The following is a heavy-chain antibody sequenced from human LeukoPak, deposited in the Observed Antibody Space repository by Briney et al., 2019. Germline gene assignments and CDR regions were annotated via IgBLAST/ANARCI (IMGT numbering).Heavy chain of an antibody. CDR2: ISSSSSYI. Sequence: PGGSLRLPCAASGFTFSSYSMNWVRQAPGKGLEWVSSISSSSSYIYYADSVKGRFTISRDNAKNSLYLQMNSLRAEDTAVYYCARDIVVVPAAIDWFDPWGQGTLVTVSS. V-gene: IGHV3-21*01. CDR1: GFTFSSYS. D-gene: IGHD2-2*02. CDR3: ARDIVVVPAAIDWFDP. J-gene: IGHJ5*02.